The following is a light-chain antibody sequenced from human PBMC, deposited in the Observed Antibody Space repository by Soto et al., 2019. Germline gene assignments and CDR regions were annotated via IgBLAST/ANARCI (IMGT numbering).Light chain of an antibody. Sequence: EIVMTQSPATLSVSPGERATLSCSASQSVSSNLAWYQQKPGQAPSLLIYGASTRATGIPARFSGSGSGTEYTLTISSLQSEDFAVYYCQHYNNWPPWTFGQGTKVDIK. CDR3: QHYNNWPPWT. CDR2: GAS. CDR1: QSVSSN. V-gene: IGKV3-15*01. J-gene: IGKJ1*01.